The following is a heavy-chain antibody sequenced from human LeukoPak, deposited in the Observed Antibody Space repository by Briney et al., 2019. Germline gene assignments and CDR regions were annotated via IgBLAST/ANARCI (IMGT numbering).Heavy chain of an antibody. CDR1: GGSFRGYY. Sequence: PSETLSPTCAVYGGSFRGYYWSWIRQPPGKGLEWIGEINHSGSTNYNPSLKSRVTISVDTPKNQFSLKLSSVTAPDTAVYYCARRLRIGGAYAFDIWGQGTMVTVSS. CDR3: ARRLRIGGAYAFDI. V-gene: IGHV4-34*01. CDR2: INHSGST. D-gene: IGHD4-17*01. J-gene: IGHJ3*02.